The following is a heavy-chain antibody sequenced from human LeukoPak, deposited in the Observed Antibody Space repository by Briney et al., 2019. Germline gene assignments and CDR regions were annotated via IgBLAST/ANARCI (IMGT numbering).Heavy chain of an antibody. CDR3: AKDLYRWDY. D-gene: IGHD3-16*02. CDR2: IGYSSYI. V-gene: IGHV3-21*04. Sequence: PGGSLRLSCAASGFTFSSYAMNWVRQAPGKGLEWVSSIGYSSYIYYADSVKGRFTISRDNSKNTLYLQMNSLRAEDTAVYYCAKDLYRWDYWGQGTLVTVSS. CDR1: GFTFSSYA. J-gene: IGHJ4*02.